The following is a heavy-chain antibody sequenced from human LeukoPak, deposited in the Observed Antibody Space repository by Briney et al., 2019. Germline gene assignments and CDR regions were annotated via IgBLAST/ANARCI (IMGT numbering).Heavy chain of an antibody. Sequence: GGSLRLSCAASGFTFNRYAMHWVRQAPGKGLEWVACLSYDGYNKQYADSVKGRFTISRDISDDTLYLQMNSLRGDDTALYYCARDVTTFLLPNAYAFDIWGLGTMLTVSS. CDR3: ARDVTTFLLPNAYAFDI. V-gene: IGHV3-30*14. D-gene: IGHD1-1*01. CDR1: GFTFNRYA. J-gene: IGHJ3*02. CDR2: LSYDGYNK.